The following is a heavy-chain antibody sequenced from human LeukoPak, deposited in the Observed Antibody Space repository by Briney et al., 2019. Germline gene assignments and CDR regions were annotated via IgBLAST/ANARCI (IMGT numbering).Heavy chain of an antibody. CDR2: IIPIFGTA. V-gene: IGHV1-69*05. D-gene: IGHD6-19*01. CDR1: GGTFSSYA. J-gene: IGHJ6*02. Sequence: SVKVSCKASGGTFSSYAISWVRQAPGQGLEWMGGIIPIFGTANYAQKFQGRVTMTRNTSISTAYMELSSLRSEDTAVYYCARFWAGTPLYYYYGMDVWGQGTTVTVSS. CDR3: ARFWAGTPLYYYYGMDV.